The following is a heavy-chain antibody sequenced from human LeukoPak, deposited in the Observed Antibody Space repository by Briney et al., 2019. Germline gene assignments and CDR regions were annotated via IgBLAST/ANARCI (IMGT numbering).Heavy chain of an antibody. V-gene: IGHV4-30-2*01. J-gene: IGHJ5*02. CDR2: IYHSGST. D-gene: IGHD3-22*01. CDR3: ARVSYYDSSGLEGFDP. CDR1: GGSISSGGYY. Sequence: SETLSLTCTVSGGSISSGGYYWSWIRQPPGKGLEWIGYIYHSGSTYYNPSLKSRVTISVDRSKNQFSLKLSSVTAADTAVYYCARVSYYDSSGLEGFDPWGQGTLVTVSS.